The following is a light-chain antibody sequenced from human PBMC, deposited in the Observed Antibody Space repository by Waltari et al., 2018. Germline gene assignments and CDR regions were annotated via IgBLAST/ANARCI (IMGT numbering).Light chain of an antibody. V-gene: IGKV3-20*01. CDR3: QHYVRLPAT. CDR1: QSVSRA. J-gene: IGKJ1*01. CDR2: GAS. Sequence: EIVLTQSPGSLSSSPGERVTLSCRASQSVSRALAWYQQKPDQAPRLLIFGASNRATGIPDRFSGSGSETDFSLTISRLEPEDFAVYDCQHYVRLPATFGRGTKVEIK.